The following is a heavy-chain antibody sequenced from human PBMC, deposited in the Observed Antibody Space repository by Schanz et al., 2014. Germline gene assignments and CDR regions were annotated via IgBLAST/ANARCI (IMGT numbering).Heavy chain of an antibody. CDR3: AREKGHGYSGLS. J-gene: IGHJ5*02. Sequence: QVLLVQSGAEVKQPGASVKVSCKASGYTFTAYFIHWVRQAPGQGLEWMGRINPNTGGTNFAQKFQDRVTMTRDTSITTAYMDLSGLTSDDTAVYYCAREKGHGYSGLSWGQGTLLAVSS. CDR1: GYTFTAYF. V-gene: IGHV1-2*06. CDR2: INPNTGGT. D-gene: IGHD5-12*01.